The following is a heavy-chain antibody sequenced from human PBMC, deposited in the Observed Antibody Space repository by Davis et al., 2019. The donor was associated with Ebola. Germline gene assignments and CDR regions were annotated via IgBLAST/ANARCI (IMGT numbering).Heavy chain of an antibody. D-gene: IGHD3-22*01. J-gene: IGHJ4*02. V-gene: IGHV3-23*01. CDR2: ISGSGGST. Sequence: GGSLRLSCAVSGFTVSNNYMTWVRQAPGKGLEWVSAISGSGGSTYYADSVKGRFTISRDNSKNTLYLQMNSLRAEDTAVYYCAKDGSGITMIGYYFDYWGQGTLVTVSS. CDR3: AKDGSGITMIGYYFDY. CDR1: GFTVSNNY.